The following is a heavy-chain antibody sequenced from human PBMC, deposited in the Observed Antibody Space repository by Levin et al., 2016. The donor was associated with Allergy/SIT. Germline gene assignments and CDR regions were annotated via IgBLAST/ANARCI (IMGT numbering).Heavy chain of an antibody. Sequence: SETLSLTCTVSGASMSQDFWSWIRQPPGKGVEWFGHIEYSGRSHQNPSLRSQVRMSVDTSKNHFSLELGSVTAADTAVYYCARLRNDYSGWTFDTWGQGILVTVSS. CDR3: ARLRNDYSGWTFDT. CDR2: IEYSGRS. D-gene: IGHD6-19*01. J-gene: IGHJ5*02. V-gene: IGHV4-59*12. CDR1: GASMSQDF.